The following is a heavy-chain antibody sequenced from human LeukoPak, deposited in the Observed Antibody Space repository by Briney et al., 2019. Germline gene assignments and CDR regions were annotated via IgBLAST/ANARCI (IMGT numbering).Heavy chain of an antibody. D-gene: IGHD5-12*01. J-gene: IGHJ4*02. CDR2: IYYSGST. CDR3: ASTKGYSGYEFDY. Sequence: SETLSLTCAVYGGSFSGYYWSWIRQPPGKGLEWIGYIYYSGSTNYNPSLKSRVTISVDTSKNQFSLKLSSVTAADTAVYYCASTKGYSGYEFDYWGQGTLVTVSS. V-gene: IGHV4-59*01. CDR1: GGSFSGYY.